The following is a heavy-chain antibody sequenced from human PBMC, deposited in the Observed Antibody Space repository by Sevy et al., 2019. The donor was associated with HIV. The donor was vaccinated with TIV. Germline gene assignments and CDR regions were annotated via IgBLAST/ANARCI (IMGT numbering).Heavy chain of an antibody. D-gene: IGHD1-7*01. V-gene: IGHV4-39*01. CDR2: IYYSGST. J-gene: IGHJ6*03. CDR3: ARPGITGTKGYYYYMDV. CDR1: GGSISSSSYY. Sequence: SETLSLTCTVSGGSISSSSYYWGWIRQPPGKGLEWIGSIYYSGSTYYHPSLKSRVTISVDTSKNQFSLKLSSVTAADTAVYYCARPGITGTKGYYYYMDVWGKGTTVTVSS.